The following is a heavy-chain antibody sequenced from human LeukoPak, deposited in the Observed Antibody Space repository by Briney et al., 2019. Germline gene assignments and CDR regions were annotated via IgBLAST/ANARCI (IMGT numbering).Heavy chain of an antibody. CDR3: ARDLDRSGYYLDY. J-gene: IGHJ4*02. D-gene: IGHD3-22*01. V-gene: IGHV4-34*01. CDR1: GGSISNYY. Sequence: PSETLSLTCTVSGGSISNYYWSWIRQPPGKGLEWIGEINHSGTTNYNPSLKSRVIISVDTSKNQFSLKLNSVTAADTAVYFCARDLDRSGYYLDYWGQGTLVTVSS. CDR2: INHSGTT.